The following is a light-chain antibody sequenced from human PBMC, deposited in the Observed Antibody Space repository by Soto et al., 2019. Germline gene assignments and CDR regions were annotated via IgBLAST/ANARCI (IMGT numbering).Light chain of an antibody. CDR2: SNN. CDR3: AAWDDSLSGVV. V-gene: IGLV1-47*02. J-gene: IGLJ2*01. CDR1: SSNIGSNY. Sequence: QSALTQPPSASGTPGQRVTISCSGSSSNIGSNYVYWYQQLPGTAPKLLIYSNNQRPSGVPDRFSGSKSGTSASLAISGLRSEDEADYCCAAWDDSLSGVVFGGGTKLTVL.